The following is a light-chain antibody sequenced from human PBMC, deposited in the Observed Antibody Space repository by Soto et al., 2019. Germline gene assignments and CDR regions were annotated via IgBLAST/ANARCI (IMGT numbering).Light chain of an antibody. Sequence: QSVLTQPPSASETPGQGVTISCSGSSSNIGSNYVYWYQQLPGTAPKLLIYRNDQRPSGVPDRFSGSKSGTSGSLAISGLRSEDEADYYCAAWDDSLSGVAFGGGTKLTVL. CDR3: AAWDDSLSGVA. CDR2: RND. CDR1: SSNIGSNY. V-gene: IGLV1-47*01. J-gene: IGLJ2*01.